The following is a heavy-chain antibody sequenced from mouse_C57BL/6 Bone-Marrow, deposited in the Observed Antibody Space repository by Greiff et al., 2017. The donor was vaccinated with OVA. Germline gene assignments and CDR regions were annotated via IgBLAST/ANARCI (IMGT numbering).Heavy chain of an antibody. D-gene: IGHD2-5*01. CDR1: GYTFTDYE. Sequence: VQLQESGAELVRPGASVTLSCKASGYTFTDYEMHWVKQTPVHGLEWIGAIDPETGGTAYNQKFKGKAILTADKSSSTAYMALRSLTSEDSAVYYCTRFYSNFLYYFDYWGQGTTLTVSS. V-gene: IGHV1-15*01. J-gene: IGHJ2*01. CDR3: TRFYSNFLYYFDY. CDR2: IDPETGGT.